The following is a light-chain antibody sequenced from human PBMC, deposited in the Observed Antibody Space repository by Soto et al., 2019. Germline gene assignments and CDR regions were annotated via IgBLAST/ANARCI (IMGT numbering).Light chain of an antibody. CDR2: GAS. CDR1: QSVSSSY. V-gene: IGKV3-20*01. Sequence: EIVLTQSPGTLSLSPGERATLSCRARQSVSSSYLAWYQQKPGQAPRLLIYGASSRATGIPDRFSGSGSGTEFTLTISRLEPEDFAVYYCQQYGSSPWTFGQGPKVEIK. CDR3: QQYGSSPWT. J-gene: IGKJ1*01.